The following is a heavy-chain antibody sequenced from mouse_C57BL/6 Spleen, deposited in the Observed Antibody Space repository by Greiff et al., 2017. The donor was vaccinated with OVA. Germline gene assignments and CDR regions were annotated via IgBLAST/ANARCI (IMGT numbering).Heavy chain of an antibody. CDR3: ARWIYGSSFDY. J-gene: IGHJ2*01. CDR1: GYSITSGYY. D-gene: IGHD1-1*01. Sequence: EVKLMESGPGLVKPSQSLSLTCSVTGYSITSGYYWNWIRQFPGNKLEWMGYISYDGSNNYNPSLKNRISITRDTSKNQFFLKLNSVTTEDTATYYCARWIYGSSFDYWGQGTTLTVSS. CDR2: ISYDGSN. V-gene: IGHV3-6*01.